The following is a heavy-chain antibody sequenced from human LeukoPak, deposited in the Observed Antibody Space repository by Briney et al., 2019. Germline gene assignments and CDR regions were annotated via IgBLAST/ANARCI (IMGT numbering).Heavy chain of an antibody. CDR1: GGSFSSNI. CDR3: ARGWGIPAPISWFDP. J-gene: IGHJ5*02. D-gene: IGHD2-2*01. V-gene: IGHV1-69*05. CDR2: IVPIFGKT. Sequence: SVTVSCKASGGSFSSNIIGWVRQAPGQGLEWMGGIVPIFGKTKYAQKFQGRVTITTDESSSTAYMELSSLRSDDTAIYYCARGWGIPAPISWFDPWGQGTLVTVSS.